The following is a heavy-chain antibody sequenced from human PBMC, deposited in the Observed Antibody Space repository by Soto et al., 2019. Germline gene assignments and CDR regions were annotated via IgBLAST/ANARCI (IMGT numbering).Heavy chain of an antibody. V-gene: IGHV4-30-2*01. CDR1: GGSISSGGYS. Sequence: PSETLSLTCAVSGGSISSGGYSWSWIRQPPGKGLEWIGYIYHSGSTYYNPSLKSRVTISVDTSKNQFSLKLSSVTAADTAVYYCARGRRGGAAGKSYYYYYGMDVWGQGTTVTVS. CDR3: ARGRRGGAAGKSYYYYYGMDV. CDR2: IYHSGST. D-gene: IGHD6-13*01. J-gene: IGHJ6*02.